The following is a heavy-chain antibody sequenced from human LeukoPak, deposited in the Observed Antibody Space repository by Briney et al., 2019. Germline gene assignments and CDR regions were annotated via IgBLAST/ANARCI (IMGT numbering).Heavy chain of an antibody. Sequence: SETLSLTCTVSGVSISSYYWSWIRQPPGKGLEWIGHIYYSGGANYNPSLKSRVTISLDTSRSQFSLKLSSVTAADTAVYYCARDGGYPLGAFDIWGPGTLVTVSS. CDR1: GVSISSYY. J-gene: IGHJ3*02. V-gene: IGHV4-59*01. CDR3: ARDGGYPLGAFDI. CDR2: IYYSGGA. D-gene: IGHD6-13*01.